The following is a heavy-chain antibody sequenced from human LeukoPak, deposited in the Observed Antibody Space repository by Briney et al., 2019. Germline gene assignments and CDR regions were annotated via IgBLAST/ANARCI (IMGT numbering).Heavy chain of an antibody. CDR1: GFNFSTYN. CDR3: AGSKELRPRGSFDY. Sequence: GGSLRLSCAASGFNFSTYNMNWVRQAPGKGLEWVSPISLLSSYRYYADSLQGRFTISRDNAKNSLFLHMNSLRAEDTALYYCAGSKELRPRGSFDYWGQGTLVTVSS. D-gene: IGHD1-7*01. J-gene: IGHJ4*02. V-gene: IGHV3-21*01. CDR2: ISLLSSYR.